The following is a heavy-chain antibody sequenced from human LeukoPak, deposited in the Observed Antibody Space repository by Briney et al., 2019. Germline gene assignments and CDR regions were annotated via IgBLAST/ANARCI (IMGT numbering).Heavy chain of an antibody. J-gene: IGHJ4*02. CDR1: GGTFSSYS. Sequence: SVKVSCKATGGTFSSYSLHWVRQAPGQGLEWMGGITPMYSTTDYAQTLHGRVTLTADKSTSTAYMELRSLRSDDTAVYYCARALYHTFDYWGQGTLVTVSS. CDR3: ARALYHTFDY. CDR2: ITPMYSTT. V-gene: IGHV1-69*06. D-gene: IGHD2-2*01.